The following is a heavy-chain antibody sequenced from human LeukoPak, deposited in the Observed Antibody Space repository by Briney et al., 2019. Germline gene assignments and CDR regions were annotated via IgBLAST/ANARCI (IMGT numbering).Heavy chain of an antibody. J-gene: IGHJ4*02. Sequence: PSETLSLTCTVSGGSISSGSYYWSWIRQPAGKGLEWSGRIYTSGSTNYNPSLKSRVTISVDTSTTQFSLKLSSVTAADTAVYYCAMTYCSSTSCYLDYWGQGTLVTVSS. CDR1: GGSISSGSYY. D-gene: IGHD2-2*01. CDR2: IYTSGST. CDR3: AMTYCSSTSCYLDY. V-gene: IGHV4-61*02.